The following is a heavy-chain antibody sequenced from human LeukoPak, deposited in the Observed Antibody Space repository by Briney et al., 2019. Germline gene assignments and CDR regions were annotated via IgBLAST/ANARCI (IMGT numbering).Heavy chain of an antibody. Sequence: ASVKVSCKVSGYTLTELSMHWVRQAPGKGLEWMGGFDPEDGETIYAQKFQGRVTMTEDTSTDTAYMELSSLRSEDTAVYYCATGVGWFGGFEKTILDYWGQGTLVTVSS. CDR1: GYTLTELS. J-gene: IGHJ4*02. V-gene: IGHV1-24*01. CDR3: ATGVGWFGGFEKTILDY. CDR2: FDPEDGET. D-gene: IGHD3-10*01.